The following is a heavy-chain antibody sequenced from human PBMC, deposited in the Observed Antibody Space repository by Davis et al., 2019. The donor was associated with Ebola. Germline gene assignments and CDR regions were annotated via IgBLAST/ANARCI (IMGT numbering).Heavy chain of an antibody. CDR2: INPDGTNI. V-gene: IGHV3-74*01. CDR3: AKGGPGVWGQVPLEY. CDR1: GFRLSDYW. J-gene: IGHJ4*02. Sequence: GESLKISCEASGFRLSDYWMHWVRQPPGRGPEWVSRINPDGTNIGYADSVKGRFTISRDNSKNTLYVQMNSLGSEDTAIYYCAKGGPGVWGQVPLEYWGQGTLVTVSS. D-gene: IGHD7-27*01.